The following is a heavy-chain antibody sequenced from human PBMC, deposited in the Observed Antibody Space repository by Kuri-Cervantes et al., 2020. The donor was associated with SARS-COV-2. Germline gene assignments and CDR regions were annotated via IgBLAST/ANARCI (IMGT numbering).Heavy chain of an antibody. CDR2: INHSGST. D-gene: IGHD1/OR15-1a*01. CDR3: ARDESVNKHGMDV. CDR1: GFTFSSYG. Sequence: GSLRLSCAASGFTFSSYGMHWIRQPPGKGLEWIGEINHSGSTNYNPSLKSRVTISVDTSKNQFSLKLSSVTAADTAVYYCARDESVNKHGMDVWDQGTTVTVSS. J-gene: IGHJ6*02. V-gene: IGHV4-34*01.